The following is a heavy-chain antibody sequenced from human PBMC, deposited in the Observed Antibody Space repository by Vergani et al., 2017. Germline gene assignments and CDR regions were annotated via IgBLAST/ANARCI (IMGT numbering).Heavy chain of an antibody. CDR1: GFTFSSYG. Sequence: VQLLESGGGLVQPGGSLRLSCAASGFTFSSYGMHWVRQAPGKGLEWVAVISYDGSNKYYADSVKGRFTISRDNSKNTLYLQMNSLRAEDTAVYYCAKGADYGDYYYYGMDVWGQGTTVTVSS. CDR3: AKGADYGDYYYYGMDV. D-gene: IGHD4-17*01. V-gene: IGHV3-30*18. J-gene: IGHJ6*02. CDR2: ISYDGSNK.